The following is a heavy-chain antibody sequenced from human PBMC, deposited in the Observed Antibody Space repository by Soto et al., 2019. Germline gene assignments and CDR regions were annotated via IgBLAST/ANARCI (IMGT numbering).Heavy chain of an antibody. V-gene: IGHV1-18*01. Sequence: ASVKVSFKASGYTFTTHGISWVRQAPGQGLEWMGWISAYNGNTNYAQKLQGRVTMTTDTSTSTAYMELRSLRSDDTAVYYCARNSYTGGVSPWGQGTLVTVSS. CDR1: GYTFTTHG. J-gene: IGHJ5*02. CDR2: ISAYNGNT. D-gene: IGHD2-15*01. CDR3: ARNSYTGGVSP.